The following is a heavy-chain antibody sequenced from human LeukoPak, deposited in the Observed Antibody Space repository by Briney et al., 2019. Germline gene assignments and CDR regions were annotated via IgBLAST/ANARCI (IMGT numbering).Heavy chain of an antibody. CDR3: ARSYYGSGSVDP. D-gene: IGHD3-10*01. V-gene: IGHV4-4*07. CDR2: IYTSGST. CDR1: GGSISSYY. Sequence: SETLSLTCTVSGGSISSYYWSWIPQPDGKGLEWIGRIYTSGSTNYNPSLKSRVTMSVDTSKNQFSLKLSSVTAADTAVYYCARSYYGSGSVDPWGQGTLVTVSS. J-gene: IGHJ5*02.